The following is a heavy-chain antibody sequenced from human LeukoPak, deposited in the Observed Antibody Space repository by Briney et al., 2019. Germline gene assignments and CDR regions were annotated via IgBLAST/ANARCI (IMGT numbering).Heavy chain of an antibody. Sequence: QSGGSLRLSCAASGFTFRSYGMHWVRQAPGKGLEWVTVISCDGGTQYYADSVKGRFTISRDDSKNTLYLQMNSLRAEDTAVYYCAGLGITMIGGVWGKGTTVTISS. CDR2: ISCDGGTQ. D-gene: IGHD3-10*02. V-gene: IGHV3-30*03. CDR1: GFTFRSYG. J-gene: IGHJ6*04. CDR3: AGLGITMIGGV.